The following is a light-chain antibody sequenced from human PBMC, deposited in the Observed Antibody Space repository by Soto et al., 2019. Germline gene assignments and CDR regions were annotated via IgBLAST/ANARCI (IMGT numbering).Light chain of an antibody. CDR2: GAS. V-gene: IGKV3-20*01. Sequence: EIVLTQSPGTLSLSPGERATLSCRASQSVSSNYLAWYQQKPGQAPRLLIYGASYRATGIPDRFSGSGSGTDFTLTISRLEPEDFAVYYCQQYGRSPTTFGPGTKVDIK. CDR3: QQYGRSPTT. J-gene: IGKJ3*01. CDR1: QSVSSNY.